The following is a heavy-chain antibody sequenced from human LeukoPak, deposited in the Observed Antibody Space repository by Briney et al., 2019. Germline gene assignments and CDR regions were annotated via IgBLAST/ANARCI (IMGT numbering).Heavy chain of an antibody. CDR3: ARGYNWNYAPFDY. Sequence: GRSLRLSCAASGFTFSSYAMHWVRQAPGKGLEWVAVISYEGSNKYYADTVKGRFTISRDNSKNTLYLQMNSLRAEDTAVYYCARGYNWNYAPFDYWGQGTLVTVSS. CDR2: ISYEGSNK. J-gene: IGHJ4*02. CDR1: GFTFSSYA. D-gene: IGHD1-7*01. V-gene: IGHV3-30-3*01.